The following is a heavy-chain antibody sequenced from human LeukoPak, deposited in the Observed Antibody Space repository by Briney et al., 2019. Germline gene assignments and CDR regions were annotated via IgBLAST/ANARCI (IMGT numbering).Heavy chain of an antibody. Sequence: ASVKVSCKASGYSCSSYAISWVRQAPGQGLEWMGWISAFSGDTTYEQKLQGRVTMTTGTSTSTVYMELRPLRSADKAVYSCARGPYGDEGFDYWGQGTLVAVSS. CDR3: ARGPYGDEGFDY. CDR2: ISAFSGDT. CDR1: GYSCSSYA. J-gene: IGHJ4*02. V-gene: IGHV1-18*01. D-gene: IGHD4-17*01.